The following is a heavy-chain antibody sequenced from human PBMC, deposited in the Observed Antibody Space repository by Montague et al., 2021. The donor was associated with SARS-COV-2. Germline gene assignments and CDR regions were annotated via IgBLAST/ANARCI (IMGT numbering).Heavy chain of an antibody. D-gene: IGHD2/OR15-2a*01. V-gene: IGHV3-30-3*01. J-gene: IGHJ4*02. CDR1: GFTFTSYS. Sequence: SLRLSCAASGFTFTSYSMNWVRQAPGKGLEALSVISSDGSYKYYADSVKGRFTISRDNSRNTLYLQMNSLRPEDTAVYYCARDLLRHKGGFDSWGQGTLVTVPS. CDR2: ISSDGSYK. CDR3: ARDLLRHKGGFDS.